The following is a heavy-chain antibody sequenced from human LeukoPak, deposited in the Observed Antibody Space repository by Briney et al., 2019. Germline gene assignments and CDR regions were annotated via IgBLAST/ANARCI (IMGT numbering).Heavy chain of an antibody. V-gene: IGHV4-59*01. J-gene: IGHJ5*02. D-gene: IGHD6-13*01. CDR1: GGSISSYY. CDR3: GRDIAAAGSGMWFDP. CDR2: IYYSGST. Sequence: SETLSLTCTVSGGSISSYYWSWIRQPPGKGLEWIGYIYYSGSTNYNPSLKSRVTISVDTSKNQFSLKLSSVTAADTAVYYCGRDIAAAGSGMWFDPWGQGTLVTVSS.